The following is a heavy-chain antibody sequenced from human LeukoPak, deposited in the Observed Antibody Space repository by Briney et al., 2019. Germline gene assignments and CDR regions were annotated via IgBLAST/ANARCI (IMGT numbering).Heavy chain of an antibody. V-gene: IGHV3-48*03. CDR2: ISSGSTI. CDR1: GFTFSSYE. D-gene: IGHD6-19*01. J-gene: IGHJ4*02. Sequence: PGGSLRLSCAACGFTFSSYEMNWVRQAPGKGLEWVSYISSGSTIYDADSVKGRFTISRDNAKNSLYLQMNSLRAEDTAVYYCARERIGVAGAPFDYWGQGTLVTVSS. CDR3: ARERIGVAGAPFDY.